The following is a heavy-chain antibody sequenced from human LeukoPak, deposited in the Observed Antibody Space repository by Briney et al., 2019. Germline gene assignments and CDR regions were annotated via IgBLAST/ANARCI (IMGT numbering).Heavy chain of an antibody. J-gene: IGHJ3*02. CDR3: ARRASLEI. CDR2: INAYNGNT. CDR1: GYTFSSYV. D-gene: IGHD3-16*02. Sequence: ASVKVSCKASGYTFSSYVISWVRQAPGQGLEWMGWINAYNGNTKYVQKVQGRVTMTTDTSTSTAYVEVRSLRSDDTAVYYCARRASLEIWSQGTMVTVSS. V-gene: IGHV1-18*01.